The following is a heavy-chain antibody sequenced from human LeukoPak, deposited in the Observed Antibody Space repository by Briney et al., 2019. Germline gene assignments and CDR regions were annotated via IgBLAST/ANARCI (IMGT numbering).Heavy chain of an antibody. CDR1: GFTFSSYG. D-gene: IGHD3-3*01. V-gene: IGHV3-30*02. J-gene: IGHJ3*02. CDR2: IRYDGSNK. CDR3: AKELNYDFWSGYYNSAFDI. Sequence: GGSLRLSCAASGFTFSSYGMHWVRQAPGKGLEWVAFIRYDGSNKYYADSVKGRFTISRDNSKNTLYLQMNSLRAEDTAVYYCAKELNYDFWSGYYNSAFDIWGQGTMVTVSS.